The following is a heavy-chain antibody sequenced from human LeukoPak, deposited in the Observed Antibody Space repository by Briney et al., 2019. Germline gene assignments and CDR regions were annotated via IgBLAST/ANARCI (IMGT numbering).Heavy chain of an antibody. J-gene: IGHJ6*02. CDR3: AKPRGDYVSYHYGIDV. V-gene: IGHV3-23*01. CDR2: ISGSGDST. D-gene: IGHD4-17*01. CDR1: GFTFSSYA. Sequence: GGSLRLSCAASGFTFSSYAMSWVRQAPGKGLEWVSAISGSGDSTYYADSVKGRFTISRDNSKNTLYLQVNSLRAEDTAVYYCAKPRGDYVSYHYGIDVWGQGTTVTVSS.